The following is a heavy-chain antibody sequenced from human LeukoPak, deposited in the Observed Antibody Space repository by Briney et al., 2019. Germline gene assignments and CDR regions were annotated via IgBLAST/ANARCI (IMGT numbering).Heavy chain of an antibody. Sequence: GGSLRLSCAASGFTFSSYGMHWVRQAPGKGLEWVGLIWYDGSNKYYADSVKGRFTISRDNSKNTLYLQMNSLRAEDTAVYYCARDKPPPYYYDSSGIFDYWGQGTLVTVSS. CDR2: IWYDGSNK. J-gene: IGHJ4*02. CDR3: ARDKPPPYYYDSSGIFDY. CDR1: GFTFSSYG. V-gene: IGHV3-33*01. D-gene: IGHD3-22*01.